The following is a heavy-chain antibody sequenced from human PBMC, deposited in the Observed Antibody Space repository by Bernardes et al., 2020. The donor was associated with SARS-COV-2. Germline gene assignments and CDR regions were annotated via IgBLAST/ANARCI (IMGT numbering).Heavy chain of an antibody. CDR3: ARFLSSITAADY. CDR1: GFSLSPSGMC. D-gene: IGHD6-13*01. CDR2: IDWDDDK. Sequence: SGSTLLKPTQTLTLTCPFSGFSLSPSGMCVSWIRQPPGKALEWLARIDWDDDKYYSTSLKTRLTISKDTSKNQVVLTMTNMDPVDTATYYCARFLSSITAADYWGQGTLVTVSS. V-gene: IGHV2-70*11. J-gene: IGHJ4*02.